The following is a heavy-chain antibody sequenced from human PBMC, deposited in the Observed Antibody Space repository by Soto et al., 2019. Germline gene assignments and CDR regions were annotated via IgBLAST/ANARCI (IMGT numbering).Heavy chain of an antibody. CDR2: ISSSSSYI. CDR1: GFTFSIYS. J-gene: IGHJ4*02. CDR3: ARDWGIWAH. V-gene: IGHV3-21*01. D-gene: IGHD3-16*01. Sequence: EVQLVESGGGLIKPGGSQRLSCAASGFTFSIYSMNWVRKAPGKGLEWVASISSSSSYIYYADSVKGRFTISRDNAKNSLYLQMNSLRAEDTAVYYCARDWGIWAHWGQGTLVTVSS.